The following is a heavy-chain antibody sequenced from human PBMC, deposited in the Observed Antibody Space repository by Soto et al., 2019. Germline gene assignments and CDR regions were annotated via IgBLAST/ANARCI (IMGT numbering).Heavy chain of an antibody. V-gene: IGHV1-8*01. CDR2: MNPNSGNT. J-gene: IGHJ4*02. D-gene: IGHD1-26*01. CDR1: GSTFTSYD. CDR3: ARETSGRYRLDY. Sequence: QVQLVQSGAAVKKPGASVKVSGKASGSTFTSYDSNWVRQATGQGLEWMGWMNPNSGNTGYAQKFQGRVTMTRNTYISTAYMELSSMRSEDTAVYYCARETSGRYRLDYWGQGTLVTVSS.